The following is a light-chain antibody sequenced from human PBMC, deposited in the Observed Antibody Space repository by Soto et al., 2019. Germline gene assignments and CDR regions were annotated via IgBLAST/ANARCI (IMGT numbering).Light chain of an antibody. CDR2: DVS. V-gene: IGLV2-18*02. Sequence: QSALTQPPSVSGSPGQSVTISCTGTSSDVGSYNRVSWYQQPPGTAPKLMIYDVSNRPSGVPDRFSGSKSGNAASLTISGLRAEDEADYYCSSYTITSTYVFGTGTKLTVL. CDR1: SSDVGSYNR. CDR3: SSYTITSTYV. J-gene: IGLJ1*01.